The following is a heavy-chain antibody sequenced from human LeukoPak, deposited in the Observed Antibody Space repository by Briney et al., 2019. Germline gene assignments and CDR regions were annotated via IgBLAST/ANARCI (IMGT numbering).Heavy chain of an antibody. D-gene: IGHD3-22*01. CDR3: AKDGLDSSGYYSY. Sequence: PGGSLRLSCAASGFTFSSYGMHWVRQAPGKGLEWVAVISYDGSNKYYADSVKGRFTISRDNSKNTLYLQMNSLRAEDTAVYYCAKDGLDSSGYYSYWGQGTLVTVSS. V-gene: IGHV3-30*18. CDR1: GFTFSSYG. CDR2: ISYDGSNK. J-gene: IGHJ4*02.